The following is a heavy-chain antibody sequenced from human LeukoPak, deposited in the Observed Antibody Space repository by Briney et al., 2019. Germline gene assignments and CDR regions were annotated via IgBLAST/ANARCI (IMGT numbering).Heavy chain of an antibody. V-gene: IGHV3-30*01. CDR2: MLYDGSNK. J-gene: IGHJ6*02. CDR1: GFTFSSYV. Sequence: GGSLRLSCAASGFTFSSYVMHWVRQAPGKGLEWVAVMLYDGSNKKYADSVKGRFTISRDNSKNTLYLQMNSLRAEDTAVYYCATYTNWVAGDVWGQGTTVSVSS. D-gene: IGHD1-1*01. CDR3: ATYTNWVAGDV.